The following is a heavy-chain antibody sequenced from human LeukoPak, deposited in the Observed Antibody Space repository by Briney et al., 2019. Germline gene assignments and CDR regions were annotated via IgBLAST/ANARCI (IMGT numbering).Heavy chain of an antibody. D-gene: IGHD6-19*01. Sequence: GGALRLSFAASGFTFSSYSMNWVRQAPGKVLERVSSINSNSSYMYYAGSVKGRFNISRDNAKNSLCLQMNSLRAEDTAVYYCAIDRLKEQWLPRLDYWGQGTLVTVSS. CDR2: INSNSSYM. J-gene: IGHJ4*02. CDR3: AIDRLKEQWLPRLDY. CDR1: GFTFSSYS. V-gene: IGHV3-21*01.